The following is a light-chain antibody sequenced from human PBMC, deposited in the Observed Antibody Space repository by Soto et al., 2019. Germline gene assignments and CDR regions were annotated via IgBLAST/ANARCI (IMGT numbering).Light chain of an antibody. CDR3: QQRSNWPGT. CDR2: GAS. CDR1: QSVTTS. V-gene: IGKV3-15*01. J-gene: IGKJ3*01. Sequence: EIVMTQSPATLSVSPGERVTFSCRASQSVTTSLAWYQHKPGQAPRLLISGASTGATGIPARFSGSGSGTEFTLTINSLQSEDFAVYYCQQRSNWPGTFGPGTKVDIK.